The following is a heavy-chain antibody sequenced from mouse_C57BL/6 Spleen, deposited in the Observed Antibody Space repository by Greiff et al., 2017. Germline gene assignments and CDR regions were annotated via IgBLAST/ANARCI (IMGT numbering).Heavy chain of an antibody. Sequence: EVQGVESGGDLVKPGGSLKLSCAASGFTFSSYGMSWVRQTPDKRLEWVATISSGGSYTYYPDSVKGRFTISRDNAKNTLYLQMSSLKSEDTAMYYCASPIYDDYDYYAMDYWGQGTSVTVSS. J-gene: IGHJ4*01. CDR3: ASPIYDDYDYYAMDY. CDR2: ISSGGSYT. CDR1: GFTFSSYG. D-gene: IGHD2-4*01. V-gene: IGHV5-6*01.